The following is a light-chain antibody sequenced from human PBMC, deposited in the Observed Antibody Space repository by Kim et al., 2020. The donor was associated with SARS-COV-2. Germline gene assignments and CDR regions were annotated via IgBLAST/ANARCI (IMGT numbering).Light chain of an antibody. CDR3: AAWDDSLSGPV. J-gene: IGLJ3*02. V-gene: IGLV1-47*01. CDR2: RNN. Sequence: QSVLTQPPSASGTPGQRVTISCSGSSSNNGSNYVYWYQQLPGTAPKLLIYRNNQRPSGVPDRFSGSKSGTSASLAISGLRSEDEADYYCAAWDDSLSGPVFGGRTQLTVL. CDR1: SSNNGSNY.